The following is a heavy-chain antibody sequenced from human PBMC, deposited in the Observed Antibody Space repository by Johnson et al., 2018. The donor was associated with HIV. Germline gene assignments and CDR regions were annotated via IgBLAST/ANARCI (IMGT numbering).Heavy chain of an antibody. CDR1: GFTFDDYG. D-gene: IGHD1-7*01. CDR3: TTTNLELMDDAFDI. V-gene: IGHV3-30*02. Sequence: QVQLVEFGGGVIRPGGSLRLSCATSGFTFDDYGMSWVRQAPGKGLEWVAFIRYDGSNKYYADSVKGRFTISRDNSKNTLYLQMNSLRAEDTAVYYCTTTNLELMDDAFDIGGQGTMVTVSS. J-gene: IGHJ3*02. CDR2: IRYDGSNK.